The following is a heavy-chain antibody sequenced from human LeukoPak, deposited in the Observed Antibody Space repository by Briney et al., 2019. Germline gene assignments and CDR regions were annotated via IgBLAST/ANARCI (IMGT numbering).Heavy chain of an antibody. V-gene: IGHV1-69*04. CDR3: ARLGYCTSGVCRIIDY. CDR2: IIPILGIA. Sequence: SVKVSCKASGGTFSSYAISWVRQAPGQGLEWMGRIIPILGIANYAQKFQGRVTITADKSTSTAYMELSSLRSEDTAVYYCARLGYCTSGVCRIIDYWGQGTLVTVSS. CDR1: GGTFSSYA. D-gene: IGHD2-8*01. J-gene: IGHJ4*02.